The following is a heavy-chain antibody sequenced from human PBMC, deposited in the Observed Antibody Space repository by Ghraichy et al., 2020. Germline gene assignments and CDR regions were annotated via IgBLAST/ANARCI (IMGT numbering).Heavy chain of an antibody. CDR3: ARTRTTMVRGVIKLIGMDV. CDR2: INHSGST. J-gene: IGHJ6*02. Sequence: SETLSLTCAVYGGSFSGYYWSWIRQPPGKGLEWIGEINHSGSTNYNPSLKSRVTISVDTSKNQFSLKLSSVTAADTAVYYCARTRTTMVRGVIKLIGMDVWGQGTTVTVSS. CDR1: GGSFSGYY. V-gene: IGHV4-34*01. D-gene: IGHD3-10*01.